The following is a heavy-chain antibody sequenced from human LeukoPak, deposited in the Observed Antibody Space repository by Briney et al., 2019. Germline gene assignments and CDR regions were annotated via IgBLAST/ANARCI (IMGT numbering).Heavy chain of an antibody. CDR3: ARGRQLVLPGVYYFDY. CDR2: IYYSGST. J-gene: IGHJ4*02. Sequence: PSQTLSLTCTVSGGSISSGDYYWSWIRQPPGKGLEWIGYIYYSGSTYYNPSLKSRVTISVDTSKNQFSLKLSSVTAADTAVYYCARGRQLVLPGVYYFDYWGQGTLVTVSS. V-gene: IGHV4-30-4*01. CDR1: GGSISSGDYY. D-gene: IGHD6-13*01.